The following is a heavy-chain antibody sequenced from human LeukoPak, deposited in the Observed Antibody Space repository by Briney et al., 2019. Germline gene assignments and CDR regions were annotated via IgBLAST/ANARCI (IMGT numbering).Heavy chain of an antibody. Sequence: SETLSLTCTVSGGSISSSSYYWGWIRQPPGKGLEWIGEINHSGSTNYNPSLKSRVTISVDTSKNQFSLKLSSVTAADTAVYYCAREMRYGFDYWGQGTLVTVSS. J-gene: IGHJ4*02. CDR3: AREMRYGFDY. V-gene: IGHV4-39*07. CDR1: GGSISSSSYY. D-gene: IGHD4-17*01. CDR2: INHSGST.